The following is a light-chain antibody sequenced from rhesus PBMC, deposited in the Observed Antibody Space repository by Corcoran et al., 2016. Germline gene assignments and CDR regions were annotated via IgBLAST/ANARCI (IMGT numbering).Light chain of an antibody. CDR2: NAD. Sequence: DIQMTQSPSSLSAFTGDRITITCRASQGISNYLNWYQQKPGDVPKVLIHNADRLASGVPSRFGGSGYGTEFTLTISSLQPEDFATYYGQQYNRSPLTFGGGTKVEI. CDR1: QGISNY. V-gene: IGKV1-32*05. J-gene: IGKJ4*01. CDR3: QQYNRSPLT.